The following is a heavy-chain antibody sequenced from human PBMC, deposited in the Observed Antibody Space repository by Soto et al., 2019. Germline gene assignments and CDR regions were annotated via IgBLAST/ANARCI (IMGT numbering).Heavy chain of an antibody. J-gene: IGHJ2*01. V-gene: IGHV1-3*01. Sequence: QVQLVQSGAEVKKPGASVKVSCKASGYTFTSYAMHWVRQAPGQRLEWMGWINAGNGNTKYSQKFQGRDTITRDTSASTAYMELSSLRSEDTAVYYCARVPGYSIGDLWGRGTLVTVSS. CDR1: GYTFTSYA. CDR2: INAGNGNT. D-gene: IGHD2-21*01. CDR3: ARVPGYSIGDL.